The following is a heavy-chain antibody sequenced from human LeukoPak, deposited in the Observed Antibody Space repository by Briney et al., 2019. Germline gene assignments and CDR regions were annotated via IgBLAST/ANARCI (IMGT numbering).Heavy chain of an antibody. D-gene: IGHD3-22*01. V-gene: IGHV4-39*01. CDR1: GFTFSSYSMN. CDR3: ARPSHYYEEDY. J-gene: IGHJ4*02. Sequence: GSLRLSCAASGFTFSSYSMNWVRQPPGKGLEWIGSIYYSGSTYYNPSLKSRVTISVDTSKNQFSLKLSSVTAADTAVYYCARPSHYYEEDYWGQGTLVTVSS. CDR2: IYYSGST.